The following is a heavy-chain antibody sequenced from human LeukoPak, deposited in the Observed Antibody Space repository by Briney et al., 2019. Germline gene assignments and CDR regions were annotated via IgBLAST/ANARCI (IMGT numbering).Heavy chain of an antibody. CDR2: MGGSGGST. Sequence: GGSLRLSCAASGFTLCSYAMSCVRQAPGKGLEWVSDMGGSGGSTYYADSVKGRFTISRDNSKNTLYLQMNSLRAEDTAVYYCARLSGSYRLDYWGQGTLVTVSS. J-gene: IGHJ4*02. CDR1: GFTLCSYA. V-gene: IGHV3-23*01. CDR3: ARLSGSYRLDY. D-gene: IGHD1-26*01.